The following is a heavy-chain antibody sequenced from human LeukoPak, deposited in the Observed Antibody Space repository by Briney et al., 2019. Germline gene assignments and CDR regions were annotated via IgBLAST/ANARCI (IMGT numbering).Heavy chain of an antibody. V-gene: IGHV4-39*07. CDR1: GGSISSSSYY. CDR3: ARSMDGSGSYYNGAYYYYYMDV. J-gene: IGHJ6*03. D-gene: IGHD3-10*01. CDR2: IYYSGST. Sequence: SETLSLTCTVSGGSISSSSYYWGWIRQPPGKGLEWIGSIYYSGSTYYNPSLKSRVTISVDTSKNQFSLKLSSVTAADTAVYYCARSMDGSGSYYNGAYYYYYMDVWGKGTTVTVSS.